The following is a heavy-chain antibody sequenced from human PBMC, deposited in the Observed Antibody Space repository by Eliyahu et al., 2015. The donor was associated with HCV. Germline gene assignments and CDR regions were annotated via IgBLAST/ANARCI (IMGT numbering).Heavy chain of an antibody. D-gene: IGHD3-10*01. J-gene: IGHJ4*02. V-gene: IGHV3-33*08. Sequence: QVQLVXSGGGVVQPGKSLXLSXAXSXFTFSNYGMHWVRQAPGKGLEWVALIWYDGSNKYYEDSVRGRFTISRDNSKNTLYLQMNSLSTEDTAVYYCATWRGSGLNFFDYWGQGTLVTVSS. CDR1: XFTFSNYG. CDR2: IWYDGSNK. CDR3: ATWRGSGLNFFDY.